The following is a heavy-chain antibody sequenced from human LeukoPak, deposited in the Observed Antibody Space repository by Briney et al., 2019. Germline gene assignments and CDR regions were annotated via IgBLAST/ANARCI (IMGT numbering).Heavy chain of an antibody. CDR2: IYSGGST. Sequence: GGSLRLSCAASGFTVSSNYMSWVRQAPGKGLEWVSVIYSGGSTYYADSVKGRFTISRDNSKNTLYLQMNSLRAEDTAVYYCARAGHGSGSYSDYWGQGTLVTVSS. CDR3: ARAGHGSGSYSDY. CDR1: GFTVSSNY. V-gene: IGHV3-53*01. D-gene: IGHD3-10*01. J-gene: IGHJ4*02.